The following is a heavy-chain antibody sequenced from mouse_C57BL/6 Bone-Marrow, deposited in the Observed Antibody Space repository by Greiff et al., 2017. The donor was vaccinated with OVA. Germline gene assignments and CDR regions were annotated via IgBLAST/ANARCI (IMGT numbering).Heavy chain of an antibody. CDR1: GFTFSDYG. CDR2: ISNLAYSI. V-gene: IGHV5-15*04. Sequence: EVKLEESGGGLVQPGGSLKLSCAASGFTFSDYGMAWVRQAPRKGPEWVAFISNLAYSIYYADTVTGRFTISRENAKNTLYLEMSSLRSEDTAMYYCARRTYYGTDYYAMDYWGQGTSVTVSS. CDR3: ARRTYYGTDYYAMDY. D-gene: IGHD1-2*01. J-gene: IGHJ4*01.